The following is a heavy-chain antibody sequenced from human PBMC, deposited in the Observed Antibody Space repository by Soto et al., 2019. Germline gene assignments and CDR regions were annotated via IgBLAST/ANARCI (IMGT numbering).Heavy chain of an antibody. CDR2: LSGSGGST. CDR3: SKHRVVLDIVAQVDS. D-gene: IGHD5-12*01. CDR1: GLTFSSYA. J-gene: IGHJ4*02. Sequence: GGSLRLSSAASGLTFSSYAMTWVRQAPGKGIDWVSTLSGSGGSTYYADSVKGRFTISRDNSKNTLYLQMNSLRAEDTAVYYCSKHRVVLDIVAQVDSWGQGTLVTVSS. V-gene: IGHV3-23*01.